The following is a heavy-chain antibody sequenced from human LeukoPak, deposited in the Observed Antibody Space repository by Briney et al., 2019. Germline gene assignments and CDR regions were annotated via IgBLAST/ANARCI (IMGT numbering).Heavy chain of an antibody. D-gene: IGHD5-18*01. Sequence: GGSLRLSCAASGFTFANAWMNWVRQAPGKGLEWVGRIKSKTDGGTTDYAAPVKGRFTISRDDSKNTLYLQMNSLKTEDTAVYYCTTDPGIQSDAFDIWGQGTMVTVSS. J-gene: IGHJ3*02. CDR3: TTDPGIQSDAFDI. CDR2: IKSKTDGGTT. CDR1: GFTFANAW. V-gene: IGHV3-15*07.